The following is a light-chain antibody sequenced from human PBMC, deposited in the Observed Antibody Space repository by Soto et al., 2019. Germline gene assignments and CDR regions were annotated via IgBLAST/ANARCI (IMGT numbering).Light chain of an antibody. Sequence: QSALTQPASVSGSPGQSITISCIGTISDVGSYDLVSWYQQHPGKAPRLMIYEGSKRPSGVSNRFFGSKSVNTASLAISGLQAEDEADYYCSSYTTTSNYVFGTGTKVTVL. J-gene: IGLJ1*01. V-gene: IGLV2-14*02. CDR3: SSYTTTSNYV. CDR2: EGS. CDR1: ISDVGSYDL.